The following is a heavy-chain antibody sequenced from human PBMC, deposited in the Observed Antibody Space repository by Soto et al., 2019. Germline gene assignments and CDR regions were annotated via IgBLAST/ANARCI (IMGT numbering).Heavy chain of an antibody. CDR3: AKGAPITFLGPGFFDI. CDR2: ISGSGGST. J-gene: IGHJ3*02. Sequence: PGGSLSLSCAASGFTFSSYAMSWVRQAPGKGLEWVSAISGSGGSTYYADSVKGRFTISRDNSKNTLYLQMNSLRAEDTAVYYCAKGAPITFLGPGFFDIGGKGKWATVSS. CDR1: GFTFSSYA. V-gene: IGHV3-23*01. D-gene: IGHD3-3*01.